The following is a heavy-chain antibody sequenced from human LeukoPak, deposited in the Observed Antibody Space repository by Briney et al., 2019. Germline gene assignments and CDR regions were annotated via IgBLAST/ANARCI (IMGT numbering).Heavy chain of an antibody. CDR2: IYFSGGT. CDR3: ARQTGSGLFSLP. Sequence: SETLSLTCTVSGDSISSSNCYWGWIRQPPGKGLEWIGSIYFSGGTYFNASLKSRVTISVDTSKNQFSLTLSSVTAADTAVYYCARQTGSGLFSLPGGQGTLVTVSS. J-gene: IGHJ4*02. V-gene: IGHV4-39*01. CDR1: GDSISSSNCY. D-gene: IGHD3-10*01.